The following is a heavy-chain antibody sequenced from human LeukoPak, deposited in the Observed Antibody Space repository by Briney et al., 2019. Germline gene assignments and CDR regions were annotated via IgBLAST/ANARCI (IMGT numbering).Heavy chain of an antibody. J-gene: IGHJ4*02. CDR3: ARAPYYDYVWGSYRPYYFDY. V-gene: IGHV1-46*01. Sequence: ASVKVSCKASGYTFTSYYMHWVRQAPGQGLEWMGIINPSGGSTSYAQKLQGRVTMTTDTSTSTAYMELRSLRSDDTAVYYCARAPYYDYVWGSYRPYYFDYWGQGTLVTVSS. CDR1: GYTFTSYY. D-gene: IGHD3-16*02. CDR2: INPSGGST.